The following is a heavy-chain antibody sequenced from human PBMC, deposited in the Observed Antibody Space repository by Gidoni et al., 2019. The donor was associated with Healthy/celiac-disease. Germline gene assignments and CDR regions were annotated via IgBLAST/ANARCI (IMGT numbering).Heavy chain of an antibody. CDR2: IRSKAYGGTT. Sequence: EVQLVESGGGLVQPGRSLSLSRTPSGFPFGDYAMSWFRQAPGKGLEWVGFIRSKAYGGTTEYAASVKGRFTISRDDSKSIAYLQMNSLKTEDTAVYYCTRPGEHFDYWGQGTLVTVSS. CDR3: TRPGEHFDY. J-gene: IGHJ4*02. V-gene: IGHV3-49*03. D-gene: IGHD2-21*01. CDR1: GFPFGDYA.